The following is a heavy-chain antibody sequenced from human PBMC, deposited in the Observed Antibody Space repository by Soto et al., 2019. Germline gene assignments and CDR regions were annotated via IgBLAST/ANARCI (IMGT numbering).Heavy chain of an antibody. D-gene: IGHD2-8*01. CDR2: IKQYGGEK. CDR3: ARGAGCTNGVCYDDAFDI. V-gene: IGHV3-7*01. CDR1: GFTFSSFW. J-gene: IGHJ3*02. Sequence: GGSLRLSCAASGFTFSSFWMNWVRQAPGKGLEWVANIKQYGGEKNCVDSVKGRFTISRDNAKNSLYLQMNSLRADDTAVYYCARGAGCTNGVCYDDAFDIWGQGTMVTVSS.